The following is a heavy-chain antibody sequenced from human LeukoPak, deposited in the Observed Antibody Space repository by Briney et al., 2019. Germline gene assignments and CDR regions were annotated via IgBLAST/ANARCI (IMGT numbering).Heavy chain of an antibody. J-gene: IGHJ6*02. CDR2: IYSGGST. Sequence: PGGSLRLSCAASGFTVSSNYMSWVRQAPGKGLEWVSVIYSGGSTYSADPVKGRFTISRDNSKNTLYLHMNSLRAEDTAVYYCARVGTSRPNYYYYGMDVWGQGTTVTVSS. CDR1: GFTVSSNY. CDR3: ARVGTSRPNYYYYGMDV. D-gene: IGHD1-1*01. V-gene: IGHV3-53*01.